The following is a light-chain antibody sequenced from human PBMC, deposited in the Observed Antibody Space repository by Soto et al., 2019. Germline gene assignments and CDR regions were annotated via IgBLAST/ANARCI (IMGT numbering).Light chain of an antibody. CDR3: QQYNNWPQT. V-gene: IGKV3-15*01. CDR1: QSISNK. Sequence: EILLTQYPVTLSVSTGERATLSCRASQSISNKLAWYQQKPGQAPRLLIYDASTRATGIPARFSGSGSGTDFTLTISGLQSEDFAVYYCQQYNNWPQTFGQGTKVAIK. CDR2: DAS. J-gene: IGKJ1*01.